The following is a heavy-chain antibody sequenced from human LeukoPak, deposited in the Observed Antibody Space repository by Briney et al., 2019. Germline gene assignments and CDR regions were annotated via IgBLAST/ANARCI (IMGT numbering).Heavy chain of an antibody. J-gene: IGHJ3*02. CDR1: GDSISSYY. CDR3: ARSTDSRPDAFDI. Sequence: SETLSLTCTVSGDSISSYYWSWIRQPPGKGLEWIGYIYYSGSTNYNPSLKSRVTISVDTSKNQFSLKLSSVTAADTVVYYCARSTDSRPDAFDIWGQGTMVTVSS. D-gene: IGHD3-3*01. V-gene: IGHV4-59*08. CDR2: IYYSGST.